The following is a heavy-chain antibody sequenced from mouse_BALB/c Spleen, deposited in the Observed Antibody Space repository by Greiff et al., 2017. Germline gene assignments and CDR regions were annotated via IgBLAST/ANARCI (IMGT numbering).Heavy chain of an antibody. J-gene: IGHJ1*01. V-gene: IGHV1-63*02. CDR1: GYTFTNYW. Sequence: QVQLQQSGAELVRPGTSVKISCKASGYTFTNYWLGWVKQRPGHGLEWIGDIYPGGGYTNYNEKFKGKATLTADTSSSTAYMQLSSLTSEDSAVYFCARGHYYGSSSHWYFDVWGAGTTVTVSS. D-gene: IGHD1-1*01. CDR3: ARGHYYGSSSHWYFDV. CDR2: IYPGGGYT.